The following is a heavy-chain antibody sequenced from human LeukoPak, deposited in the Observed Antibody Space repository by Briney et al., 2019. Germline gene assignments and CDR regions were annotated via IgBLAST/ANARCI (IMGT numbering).Heavy chain of an antibody. V-gene: IGHV1-2*02. CDR3: ARLGGTYYYDSSGQN. J-gene: IGHJ4*02. CDR2: INPNRGGT. D-gene: IGHD3-22*01. Sequence: ASVKVSCMGSGYTFTGYYMHWVRQAPGQRLEWMGWINPNRGGTNYAQTFQGRVTMTRDTSISTAYMELSRLRSDDTAVYYCARLGGTYYYDSSGQNWGQGTLVTVSS. CDR1: GYTFTGYY.